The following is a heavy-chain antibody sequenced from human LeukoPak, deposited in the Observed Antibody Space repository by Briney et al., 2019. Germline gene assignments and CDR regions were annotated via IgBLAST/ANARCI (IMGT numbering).Heavy chain of an antibody. CDR3: ARDFGVAARHFDY. CDR1: GYTFTGYY. Sequence: GASVKVSCKASGYTFTGYYMHWVRQAPGQGLEWMGRINPNSGGTNYAQKLQGRVTMTTDTSTSTAYMELRSLRSDDTAVYYCARDFGVAARHFDYWGQGTLVTVSS. V-gene: IGHV1-2*06. J-gene: IGHJ4*02. CDR2: INPNSGGT. D-gene: IGHD6-6*01.